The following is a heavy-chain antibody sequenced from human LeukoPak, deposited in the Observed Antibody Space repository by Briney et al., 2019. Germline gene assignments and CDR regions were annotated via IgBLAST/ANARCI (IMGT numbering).Heavy chain of an antibody. J-gene: IGHJ4*02. Sequence: GGSLRLSCAASGFTFDDYAMHWVRQAPGKGLEWVSSISWNSGSIGYADSVKGRFTISRDNAKNSLYLQMNSLRAEDTAFYYCARDEKYSSSWYANWGQGTLVTVSS. CDR2: ISWNSGSI. CDR3: ARDEKYSSSWYAN. D-gene: IGHD6-13*01. V-gene: IGHV3-9*01. CDR1: GFTFDDYA.